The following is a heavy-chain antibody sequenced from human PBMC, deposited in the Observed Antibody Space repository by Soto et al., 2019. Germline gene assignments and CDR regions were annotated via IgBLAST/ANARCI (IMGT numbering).Heavy chain of an antibody. V-gene: IGHV3-15*07. Sequence: PGGSLRLSCAASGFTFSSYGMHWVRQAQGKGLEWVGRIKSKTDGGTTDYAAPVKGRFTISRDDSKNTLYLQMNSLKTEDTAVYYCTTLRGPRVYYYGMDVWGQGTTVTVSS. CDR1: GFTFSSYG. D-gene: IGHD3-10*01. CDR3: TTLRGPRVYYYGMDV. J-gene: IGHJ6*02. CDR2: IKSKTDGGTT.